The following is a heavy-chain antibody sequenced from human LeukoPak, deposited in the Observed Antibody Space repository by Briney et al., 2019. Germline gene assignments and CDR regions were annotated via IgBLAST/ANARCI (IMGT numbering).Heavy chain of an antibody. CDR3: ARHGGNYYLDY. CDR1: GGSISSGDYY. CDR2: IYYSGST. Sequence: NPSETLSLTCTVSGGSISSGDYYWSWIRQPPGKGLEWIGYIYYSGSTYYNPSLKSRVTISVDTSKNQFSLTLSSVTAADTAVYYCARHGGNYYLDYWGQGTLVTVSS. D-gene: IGHD4-23*01. V-gene: IGHV4-30-4*01. J-gene: IGHJ4*02.